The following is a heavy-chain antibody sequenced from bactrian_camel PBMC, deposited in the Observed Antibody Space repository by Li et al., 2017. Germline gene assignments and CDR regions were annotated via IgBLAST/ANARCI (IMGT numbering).Heavy chain of an antibody. J-gene: IGHJ4*01. CDR3: VRVQYGFAYDY. CDR1: RYSSSRYC. V-gene: IGHV3S6*01. Sequence: QVQLVESGGGSVQAGGSLRLSCAASRYSSSRYCINWVRQAPGKALEWISTITNDGKNIFYTDSVKGRFTISRDDAKNSVYLQCNSLKTEDTAMYYCVRVQYGFAYDYWGQGTQVTVS. D-gene: IGHD3*01. CDR2: ITNDGKNI.